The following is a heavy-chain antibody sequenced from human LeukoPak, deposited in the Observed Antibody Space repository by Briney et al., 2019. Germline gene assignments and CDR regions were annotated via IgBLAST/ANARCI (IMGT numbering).Heavy chain of an antibody. D-gene: IGHD3-10*01. CDR3: ARDRPGSIISLPDAFDI. J-gene: IGHJ3*02. CDR2: IIPIFGTA. V-gene: IGHV1-69*13. CDR1: GGTFSSYA. Sequence: ASVKVSCKASGGTFSSYAISWVRQAPGQGLEWMGGIIPIFGTANYAQKFQGRVTITADESTSTAYMELSSLRSEDTAVYYCARDRPGSIISLPDAFDIWGQGTMVTVFS.